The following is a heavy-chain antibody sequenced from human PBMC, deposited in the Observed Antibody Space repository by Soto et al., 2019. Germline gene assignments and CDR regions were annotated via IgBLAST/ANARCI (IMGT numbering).Heavy chain of an antibody. D-gene: IGHD5-12*01. V-gene: IGHV3-21*06. CDR1: GFTFSRYT. Sequence: EVQLVESGGGLVKPGGSLRLSCAASGFTFSRYTIDWVRQAPGKGLEWVSSISSSSSYIYYADSVKGRFTISRDNAKNSLYLQMDSLRAEDTAVDYCAREGGGGFSAYDYFDYWGQGSRVTVSS. CDR3: AREGGGGFSAYDYFDY. CDR2: ISSSSSYI. J-gene: IGHJ4*02.